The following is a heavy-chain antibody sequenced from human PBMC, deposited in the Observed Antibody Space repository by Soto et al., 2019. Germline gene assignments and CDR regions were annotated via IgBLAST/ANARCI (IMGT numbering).Heavy chain of an antibody. D-gene: IGHD7-27*01. Sequence: GESLKISCKGSGYSFANYWIGWVRQMPGKGLEWMGIIYPGDSDTRYSPSFQGQVTISADKSSSTAYVQWGSLKASDTAMYYCARHVNWDQPKGLDYWGQGTLVTVSS. CDR2: IYPGDSDT. J-gene: IGHJ4*02. CDR1: GYSFANYW. V-gene: IGHV5-51*01. CDR3: ARHVNWDQPKGLDY.